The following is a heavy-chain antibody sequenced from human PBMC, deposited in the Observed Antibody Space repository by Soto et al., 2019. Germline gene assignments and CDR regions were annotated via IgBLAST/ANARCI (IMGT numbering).Heavy chain of an antibody. CDR3: ARDPTPIAGSPTLYFFFGLDV. V-gene: IGHV3-30-3*01. J-gene: IGHJ6*02. D-gene: IGHD1-26*01. CDR2: ISSDGSLE. CDR1: EFTFSHYP. Sequence: QPGGSLRLSCTASEFTFSHYPLQWIRQAPGRGLEWVAAISSDGSLEYYADSVKGRFTISRDNSKNTLFLQMNGLKPEDTALYYCARDPTPIAGSPTLYFFFGLDVWGQGTTVTVSS.